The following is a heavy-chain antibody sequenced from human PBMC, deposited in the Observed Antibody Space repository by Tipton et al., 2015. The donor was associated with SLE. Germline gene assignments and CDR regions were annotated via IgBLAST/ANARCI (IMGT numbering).Heavy chain of an antibody. V-gene: IGHV4-34*01. CDR3: ARRLEYSSGGYEEYFDY. CDR1: GGSISSYY. CDR2: INHRGST. Sequence: TLSLTCTVSGGSISSYYWSWIRQPPGKGLEWIGEINHRGSTNYNPSLKSRVTISIDTSKSQFSLKLSSVTAADTAVYYCARRLEYSSGGYEEYFDYWGQGTLVTVSS. D-gene: IGHD6-19*01. J-gene: IGHJ4*02.